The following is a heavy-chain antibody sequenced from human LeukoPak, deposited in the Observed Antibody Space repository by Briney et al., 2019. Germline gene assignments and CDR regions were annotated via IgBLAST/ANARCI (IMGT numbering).Heavy chain of an antibody. CDR2: IYYSGST. V-gene: IGHV4-59*11. J-gene: IGHJ4*02. CDR1: GGSISSHY. D-gene: IGHD6-6*01. CDR3: AREYSSSSFFDY. Sequence: SETLSLTRTVSGGSISSHYWSWIRQPPGKGLEWIGYIYYSGSTNYNPSLKSRVTISVDTSKNQFSLKLSSVTAADTAVYYCAREYSSSSFFDYWGQGTLVTVS.